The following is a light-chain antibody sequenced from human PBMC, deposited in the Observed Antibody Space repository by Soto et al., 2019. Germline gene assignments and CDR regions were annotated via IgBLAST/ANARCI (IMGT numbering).Light chain of an antibody. J-gene: IGKJ1*01. Sequence: EIVLTQSPGTLSLSPGERATLSCRASQTVSSSYLAWYQQKPGQAPRLLIYGASSRATGIPDRFGGSGSGTDFTLTISRLDPEDFAVYYCQQYGSSPWTFGQGTKVEIK. CDR3: QQYGSSPWT. CDR2: GAS. V-gene: IGKV3-20*01. CDR1: QTVSSSY.